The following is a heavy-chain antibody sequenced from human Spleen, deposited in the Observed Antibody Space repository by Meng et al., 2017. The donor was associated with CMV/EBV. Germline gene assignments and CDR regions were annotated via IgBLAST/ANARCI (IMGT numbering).Heavy chain of an antibody. V-gene: IGHV3-48*03. J-gene: IGHJ4*02. CDR2: ISSSGNTV. Sequence: GSLRLSCVASGFTFSSYEMIWVRQAPGKGLEWLSYISSSGNTVNYADSVKGRFTISRDNAENSLYLQMNSLRAEDTAVYYCARLSPAWSQFIDYWGQGTLVTVSS. D-gene: IGHD3-3*01. CDR3: ARLSPAWSQFIDY. CDR1: GFTFSSYE.